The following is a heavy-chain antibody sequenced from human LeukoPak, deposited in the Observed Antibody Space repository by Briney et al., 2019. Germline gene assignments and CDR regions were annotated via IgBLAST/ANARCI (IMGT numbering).Heavy chain of an antibody. CDR1: GGTFSSYA. CDR2: IIPIFGTA. V-gene: IGHV1-69*06. CDR3: AHSSIAARGVDY. D-gene: IGHD6-6*01. Sequence: SVKVSCKASGGTFSSYAISWVRQAPGQGLEWMGGIIPIFGTADYAQKFQGRVTITADKSTSTAYMELSSLRSEDTAVYYCAHSSIAARGVDYWGQGTLVTVSS. J-gene: IGHJ4*02.